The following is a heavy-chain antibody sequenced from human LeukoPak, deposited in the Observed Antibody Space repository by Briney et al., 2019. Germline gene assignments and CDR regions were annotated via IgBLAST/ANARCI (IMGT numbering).Heavy chain of an antibody. D-gene: IGHD3-10*01. CDR3: ARDTPYGSGLFDY. CDR2: ISSSSSYI. J-gene: IGHJ4*02. Sequence: GGSLRLSCAASGFTFSSYSMNWVRQAPGKGLEWVSSISSSSSYIYYADSVKGRFTISRDNAKNSLYLQMNSPRAEDTAVYYCARDTPYGSGLFDYWGQGTLVTVSS. CDR1: GFTFSSYS. V-gene: IGHV3-21*01.